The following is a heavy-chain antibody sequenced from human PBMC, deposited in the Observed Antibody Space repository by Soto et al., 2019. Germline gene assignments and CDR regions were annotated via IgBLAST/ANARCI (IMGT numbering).Heavy chain of an antibody. CDR1: GERVTSYW. Sequence: ISGEGSGERVTSYWSVWERQMTGKGLEWMGTIYPGDSDTRYSPSFQGQVTISADKSSSTAYLQWDSLKASDTAMYFCARHKGYCSSTSCYGMDVWGQGATVTVSS. V-gene: IGHV5-51*01. CDR2: IYPGDSDT. J-gene: IGHJ6*02. D-gene: IGHD2-2*01. CDR3: ARHKGYCSSTSCYGMDV.